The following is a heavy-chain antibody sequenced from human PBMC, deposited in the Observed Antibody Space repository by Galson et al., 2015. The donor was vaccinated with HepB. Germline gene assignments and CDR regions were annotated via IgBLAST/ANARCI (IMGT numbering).Heavy chain of an antibody. J-gene: IGHJ4*02. CDR3: ARRTVTDLDY. Sequence: SCKASGYTFINYALHWVRQAPGQRPEWVGWLNVGNGKTQYSQKLQGRLTITRDTSASTAYMELSSLRSEDTAVYYCARRTVTDLDYWGQGTLVIVSS. CDR2: LNVGNGKT. CDR1: GYTFINYA. D-gene: IGHD4-17*01. V-gene: IGHV1-3*01.